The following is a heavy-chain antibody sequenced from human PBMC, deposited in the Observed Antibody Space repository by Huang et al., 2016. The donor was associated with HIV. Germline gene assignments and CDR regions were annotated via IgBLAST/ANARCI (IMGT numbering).Heavy chain of an antibody. CDR1: GFSFSGPA. CDR2: IRSKANNYAT. D-gene: IGHD5-12*01. V-gene: IGHV3-73*02. Sequence: EVQLVESGGGLVQPGGSLKLSCAASGFSFSGPAMHWGRQASGKGLEWVARIRSKANNYATAYAESVKGRFIISRDDSKNTAYLQMNSLKTGDTAVYYCSAQGVEMATITDYWGQGTLVTVSS. J-gene: IGHJ4*02. CDR3: SAQGVEMATITDY.